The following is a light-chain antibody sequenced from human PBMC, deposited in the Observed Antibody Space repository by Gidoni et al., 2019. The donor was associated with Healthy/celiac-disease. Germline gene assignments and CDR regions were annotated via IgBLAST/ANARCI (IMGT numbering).Light chain of an antibody. CDR3: CSYAGSSTFEV. CDR2: EVS. CDR1: SSAVGRYNL. Sequence: QSALTQPASVSGSPGQSITISCTGTSSAVGRYNLVSWYQQHPGKAPKLMIYEVSKRPSGVSNRFSGSKSGNTASLTISGLQAEDEADYYCCSYAGSSTFEVFGGGTKLTVL. V-gene: IGLV2-23*02. J-gene: IGLJ2*01.